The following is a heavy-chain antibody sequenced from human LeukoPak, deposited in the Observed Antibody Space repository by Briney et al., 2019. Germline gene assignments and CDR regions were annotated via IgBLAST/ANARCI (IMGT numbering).Heavy chain of an antibody. V-gene: IGHV1-18*01. J-gene: IGHJ2*01. D-gene: IGHD2-2*02. CDR2: INAYNGNT. CDR3: ARDLKSDIVVVPAAIPVGYFDL. CDR1: GYTFTNYG. Sequence: GASVKVSCKTSGYTFTNYGISWVRQAPGQGLEWMGWINAYNGNTNYAQNLQGRVTMTTDTSTSTAYMELSRLRSDDTAVYYCARDLKSDIVVVPAAIPVGYFDLWGRGTLVTVSS.